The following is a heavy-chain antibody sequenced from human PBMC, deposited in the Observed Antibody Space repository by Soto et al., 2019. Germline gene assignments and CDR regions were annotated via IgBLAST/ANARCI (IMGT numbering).Heavy chain of an antibody. Sequence: GGSLRLSCAASGFTFNSYGIHWVRQAPGKGLEWVAVISHDGSKTNYADSVKGRVTISRDNSKNTLYLQMNSLRAEDTAVYYCARDRIPTGMDVWGQGTTVTVSS. CDR3: ARDRIPTGMDV. CDR2: ISHDGSKT. CDR1: GFTFNSYG. V-gene: IGHV3-30*03. J-gene: IGHJ6*02.